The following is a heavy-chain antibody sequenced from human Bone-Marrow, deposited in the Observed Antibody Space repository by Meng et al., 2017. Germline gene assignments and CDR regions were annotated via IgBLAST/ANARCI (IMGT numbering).Heavy chain of an antibody. Sequence: GESLKISCAASGFTFSSYSMNWVRQAPGKGLEWVSSISSSSSYIYYADSVKGRFTISRDNAKNSLYLQMNSLRAEDTAVYYCARGGYYYYYYYYGMDVWGQGTTVTVSS. CDR2: ISSSSSYI. V-gene: IGHV3-21*01. CDR1: GFTFSSYS. D-gene: IGHD3-22*01. J-gene: IGHJ6*02. CDR3: ARGGYYYYYYYYGMDV.